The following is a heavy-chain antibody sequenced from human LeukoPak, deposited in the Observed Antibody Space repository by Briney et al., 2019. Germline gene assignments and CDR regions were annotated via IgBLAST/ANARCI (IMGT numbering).Heavy chain of an antibody. D-gene: IGHD3-22*01. V-gene: IGHV3-11*04. J-gene: IGHJ3*02. CDR1: GFTFSDYY. Sequence: KPGGSLRLSCAASGFTFSDYYMSWIRQAPGKGLEWVSYISSSGSTIYYADSVKGRFTISRDNAKNSLYLQMNSLRAEDTAVYYCARYDSSGYYRNDAFDIWGQGTMVTVSS. CDR3: ARYDSSGYYRNDAFDI. CDR2: ISSSGSTI.